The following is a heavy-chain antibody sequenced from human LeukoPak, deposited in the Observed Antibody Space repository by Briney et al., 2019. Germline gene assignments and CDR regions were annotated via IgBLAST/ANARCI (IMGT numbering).Heavy chain of an antibody. Sequence: SKTLSLTCAVYGGSFSGYYWSWIRQPPGKGLEWIGEINHSGSSNYNPSLKSRVTISVDTSKNQFSLKLSSVTAADTAVYYCARGEDGDYYFQHWGQGTLVTVSS. V-gene: IGHV4-34*01. J-gene: IGHJ1*01. CDR3: ARGEDGDYYFQH. CDR2: INHSGSS. CDR1: GGSFSGYY. D-gene: IGHD4-17*01.